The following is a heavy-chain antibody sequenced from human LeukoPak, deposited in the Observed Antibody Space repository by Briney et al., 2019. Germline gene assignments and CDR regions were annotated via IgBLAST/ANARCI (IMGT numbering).Heavy chain of an antibody. CDR3: AKVKYPDYYYYMDV. V-gene: IGHV3-23*01. CDR2: ISGSGGST. J-gene: IGHJ6*03. Sequence: GGSLRLSCAASGFTFSSYAMSWVRQAPGKGLEWVSAISGSGGSTYYADSVKGRFTISRDNSKNTLYLQMNSLRAEDTAVYYCAKVKYPDYYYYMDVWGKGTTVTVSS. D-gene: IGHD2-2*01. CDR1: GFTFSSYA.